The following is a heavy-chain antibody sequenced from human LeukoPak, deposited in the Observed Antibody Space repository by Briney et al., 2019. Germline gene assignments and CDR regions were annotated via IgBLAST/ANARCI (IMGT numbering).Heavy chain of an antibody. D-gene: IGHD1-26*01. J-gene: IGHJ6*03. Sequence: GWSLRLSCAASGFASSSYELNWVRQAPGKGLEWVSSITSSGTYIYYADSVKGRFTISRDNAKNSLYLQMNSLRPEDTAVYYCARDPYSGSYGDYYYYYMDVWGKGTTVTISS. V-gene: IGHV3-21*01. CDR3: ARDPYSGSYGDYYYYYMDV. CDR1: GFASSSYE. CDR2: ITSSGTYI.